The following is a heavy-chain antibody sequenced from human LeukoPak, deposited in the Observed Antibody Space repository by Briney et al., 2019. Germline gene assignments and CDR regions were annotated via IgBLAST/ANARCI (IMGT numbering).Heavy chain of an antibody. CDR1: GFTFSDYY. Sequence: PGGSLRLSCAASGFTFSDYYMSWIRQAPGKGLEWVSYISSSGSTIYYADSVKGRFTISRDNAKNSLYLQMNSLRAEDTAVYYCARAPRITTVRGVLGPFDYWGQGTLVTVSS. CDR2: ISSSGSTI. J-gene: IGHJ4*02. V-gene: IGHV3-11*01. CDR3: ARAPRITTVRGVLGPFDY. D-gene: IGHD3-10*01.